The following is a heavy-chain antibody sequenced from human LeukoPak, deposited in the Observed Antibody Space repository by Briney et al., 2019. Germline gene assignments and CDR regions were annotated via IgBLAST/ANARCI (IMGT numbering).Heavy chain of an antibody. CDR2: ISSSGSTI. D-gene: IGHD6-19*01. Sequence: GGSMRLSCAASGFTFTDYYMSWIRQAPGQGLEWVSYISSSGSTIYYADSVKGRFTISRDTAKNSLYMRMNSLRTEDTAVYYRASQSSGWHERNWFDPWGRGTLATVSS. J-gene: IGHJ5*02. CDR3: ASQSSGWHERNWFDP. CDR1: GFTFTDYY. V-gene: IGHV3-11*04.